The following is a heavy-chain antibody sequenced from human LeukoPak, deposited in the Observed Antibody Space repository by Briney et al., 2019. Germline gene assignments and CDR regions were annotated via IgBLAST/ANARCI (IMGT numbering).Heavy chain of an antibody. CDR3: ARDGRISPYYAMDV. V-gene: IGHV1-8*01. D-gene: IGHD1-26*01. Sequence: ASVKVSCKASGYTFTSYDINWVRQATGQGLEWMGWMNPNSGNTGYAQKFQGRVTMTRNTSISTAYMELSSLRSEDTAVYYCARDGRISPYYAMDVWGQGTTVTVSS. J-gene: IGHJ6*02. CDR1: GYTFTSYD. CDR2: MNPNSGNT.